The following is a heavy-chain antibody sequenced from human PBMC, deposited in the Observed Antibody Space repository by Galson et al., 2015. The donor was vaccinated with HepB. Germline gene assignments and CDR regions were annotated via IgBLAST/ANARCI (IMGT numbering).Heavy chain of an antibody. CDR1: GYTFTSYY. V-gene: IGHV1-46*01. CDR2: INPSGGST. CDR3: VRLVMQQLVRYWFDP. D-gene: IGHD6-13*01. Sequence: SVKVSCKASGYTFTSYYMHWVRQAPGQGLEWMGIINPSGGSTSYAQKFQGRVTMTRDTSTSTVYMELSSLRSEDTAVYYCVRLVMQQLVRYWFDPWGQGTLVTVSS. J-gene: IGHJ5*02.